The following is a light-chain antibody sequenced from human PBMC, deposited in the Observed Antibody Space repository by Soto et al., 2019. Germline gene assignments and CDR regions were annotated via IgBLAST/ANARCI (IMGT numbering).Light chain of an antibody. CDR2: GAS. CDR3: EQYNNWPHA. CDR1: QSVSSN. J-gene: IGKJ4*01. V-gene: IGKV3-15*01. Sequence: EMVMTQSPATLSVSLGERATLSCRASQSVSSNLAWYQQKPGQAPRLLIHGASTRATAIPARFSGSGSGTEFTLTISRLQSEDFAVYYCEQYNNWPHAFGRGTKVDIK.